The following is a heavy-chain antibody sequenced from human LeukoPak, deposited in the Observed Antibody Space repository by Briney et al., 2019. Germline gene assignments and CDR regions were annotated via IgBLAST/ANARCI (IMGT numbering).Heavy chain of an antibody. CDR3: ARDNTVVPAALMTLFDY. Sequence: ASVKVSCKASGYTFTSYYMHWVRQAPGQGLEWMGIINPSGGSTSYAQKFQGRVTMTRDTSTSTVYMELSSLRSEDTAVYYCARDNTVVPAALMTLFDYWGQGTLVTVSS. D-gene: IGHD2-2*01. J-gene: IGHJ4*02. CDR2: INPSGGST. CDR1: GYTFTSYY. V-gene: IGHV1-46*01.